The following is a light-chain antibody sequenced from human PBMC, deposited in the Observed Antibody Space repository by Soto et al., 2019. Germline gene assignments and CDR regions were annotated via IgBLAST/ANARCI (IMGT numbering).Light chain of an antibody. CDR3: QQYNSWPPVT. J-gene: IGKJ2*01. CDR2: GAS. CDR1: QSVSSN. V-gene: IGKV3-15*01. Sequence: EIVMTQSPATLSVSPGERATLSCRASQSVSSNLAWYQQKPGQAPRLLIYGASTRAAGISARFSGSGSGTEFNLTISSLQSEDFAVYYCQQYNSWPPVTFGQGTKLEIK.